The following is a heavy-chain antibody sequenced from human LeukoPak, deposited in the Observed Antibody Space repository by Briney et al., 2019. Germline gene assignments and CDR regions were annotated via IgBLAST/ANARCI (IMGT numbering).Heavy chain of an antibody. CDR3: ARDLNYYDSSGSDVAFDI. CDR2: IYPSGSN. CDR1: GGSISSYY. Sequence: SDTLSLTCTVSGGSISSYYYSWVRQPAGKGLEWIGRIYPSGSNNYNPSLKSRVTMSVDTSKSQFSLKLSSVTAADTAMYYCARDLNYYDSSGSDVAFDIWGQGTMVTVPS. D-gene: IGHD3-22*01. J-gene: IGHJ3*02. V-gene: IGHV4-4*07.